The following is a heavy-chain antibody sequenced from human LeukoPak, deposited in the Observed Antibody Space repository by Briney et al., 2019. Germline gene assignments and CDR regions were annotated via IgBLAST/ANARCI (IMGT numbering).Heavy chain of an antibody. CDR2: ITGSGGST. V-gene: IGHV3-23*01. CDR3: ARDADLMTEHVLLWFGELDYFDY. Sequence: PGGSLRLSCAASGFTFSNYGLSWVRQAPGKGLEWVSGITGSGGSTYYADSVKGRFTISRDNSKNTLYPQMNSLRAEDTAIYYCARDADLMTEHVLLWFGELDYFDYWGQGTLVTVSS. J-gene: IGHJ4*02. D-gene: IGHD3-10*01. CDR1: GFTFSNYG.